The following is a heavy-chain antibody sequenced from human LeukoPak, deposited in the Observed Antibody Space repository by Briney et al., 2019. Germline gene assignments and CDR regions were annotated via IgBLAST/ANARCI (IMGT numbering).Heavy chain of an antibody. CDR1: GFTFDDYG. Sequence: GGSLRLSCAASGFTFDDYGMSWVRQAPGKGLEWVSGINWNGGSTGYADSVKGRFTISRDNAKNPLYLQMNSLRAEDTALYYCARDKPNSSYQQKYFDYWGQGTLVTVSS. CDR3: ARDKPNSSYQQKYFDY. J-gene: IGHJ4*02. V-gene: IGHV3-20*04. CDR2: INWNGGST. D-gene: IGHD6-13*01.